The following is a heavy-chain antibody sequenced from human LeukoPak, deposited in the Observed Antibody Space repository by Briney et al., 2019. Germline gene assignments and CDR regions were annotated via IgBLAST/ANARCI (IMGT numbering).Heavy chain of an antibody. CDR2: INGDGSWT. CDR1: GNYW. Sequence: GGSLRLSCAASGNYWMHWVRQAPGKGLVWVSHINGDGSWTTYADSVKGRFIISRDNSKNTLSLQLNSLRPEDTALYYCAKHFCTGLDCSLFDSWGQGTLVTVSS. J-gene: IGHJ4*02. CDR3: AKHFCTGLDCSLFDS. D-gene: IGHD3/OR15-3a*01. V-gene: IGHV3-74*01.